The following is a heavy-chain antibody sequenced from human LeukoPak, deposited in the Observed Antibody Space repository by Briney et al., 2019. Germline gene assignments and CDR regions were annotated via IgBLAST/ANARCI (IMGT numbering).Heavy chain of an antibody. J-gene: IGHJ4*02. CDR2: ISGSGGST. V-gene: IGHV3-23*01. CDR3: AKNRGSSCYSALDC. Sequence: GSLRLSCAASGFTFSNYGMNWVRQAPGKGLEWVSAISGSGGSTYYANSVKGRFTISRDNYKSTLYLQMNSLRAEDTAIYYCAKNRGSSCYSALDCWGQGTLVTVSS. D-gene: IGHD2-15*01. CDR1: GFTFSNYG.